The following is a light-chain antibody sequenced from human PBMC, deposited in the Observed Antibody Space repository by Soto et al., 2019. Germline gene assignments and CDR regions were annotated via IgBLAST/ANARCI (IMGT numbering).Light chain of an antibody. CDR2: GAS. J-gene: IGKJ1*01. Sequence: EIVLTQSPGTLSLSPGERATLSCRASQSVSSNYLAWYQQKPGQAPRLLIYGASSRATGVPDRFSGSGSGTDFTLTISRLEPEDFAGYHCQQYGSSPWTFGQGTKVEIK. CDR3: QQYGSSPWT. V-gene: IGKV3-20*01. CDR1: QSVSSNY.